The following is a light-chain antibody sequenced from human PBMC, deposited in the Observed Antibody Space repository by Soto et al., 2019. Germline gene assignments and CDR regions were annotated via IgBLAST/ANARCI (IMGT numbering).Light chain of an antibody. CDR2: DAS. V-gene: IGKV3-11*01. CDR1: QSISSH. Sequence: EIVLTQSPATLSLSPGERATLSCRASQSISSHLAWYQQKPGQAPRLVMYDASNRATGIPARFSGSGSGTDLPLTTSSLEPADFAVYYCQQRVNWPLTFGGGTKVEIK. J-gene: IGKJ4*01. CDR3: QQRVNWPLT.